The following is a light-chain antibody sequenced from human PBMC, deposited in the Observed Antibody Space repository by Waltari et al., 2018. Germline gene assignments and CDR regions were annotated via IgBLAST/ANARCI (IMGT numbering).Light chain of an antibody. V-gene: IGKV3-20*01. CDR3: QHYLRLPVT. CDR1: ESVSRA. Sequence: EIALTQSPGTLSLTVGERATVSCRASESVSRALAWYQQKPGQAPRLLIYGASTRATGIPDRFSGSGSGTYFSLTISRLEPDDFAVYYCQHYLRLPVTFGQGTTVEI. J-gene: IGKJ1*01. CDR2: GAS.